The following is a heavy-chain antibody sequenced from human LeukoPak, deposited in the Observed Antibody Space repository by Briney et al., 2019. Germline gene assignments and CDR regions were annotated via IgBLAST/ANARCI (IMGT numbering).Heavy chain of an antibody. CDR1: GGSFSGYY. V-gene: IGHV4-34*01. D-gene: IGHD3-10*01. CDR2: INHSGST. CDR3: ARRSGLKHYYGSGSPRAGFDY. J-gene: IGHJ4*02. Sequence: PSETLSLTCAVYGGSFSGYYWSWIRQPPGKGLEWIGEINHSGSTNYNPSLKSRVTISVDTSKNQFSLKLSSVTAADTAVYYCARRSGLKHYYGSGSPRAGFDYWGQGTLVTVSS.